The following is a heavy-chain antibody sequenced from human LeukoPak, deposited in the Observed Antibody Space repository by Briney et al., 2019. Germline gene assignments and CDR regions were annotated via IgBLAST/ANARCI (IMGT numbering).Heavy chain of an antibody. D-gene: IGHD6-13*01. V-gene: IGHV3-30*03. CDR2: ISYDGSNK. CDR1: GFTFSSYG. J-gene: IGHJ6*02. CDR3: ARARGSSWSEYYYYGMDV. Sequence: PGRSLRLSCAASGFTFSSYGMHWVRQAPGKGLEWVAVISYDGSNKYYADSVKGRFTISRDNSKNTLYLQMNSLRAEDTAVYYCARARGSSWSEYYYYGMDVWGQGTTVTVSS.